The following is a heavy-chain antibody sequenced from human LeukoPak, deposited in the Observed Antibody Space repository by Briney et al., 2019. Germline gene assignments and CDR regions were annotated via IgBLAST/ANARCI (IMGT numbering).Heavy chain of an antibody. V-gene: IGHV3-21*01. Sequence: GGSLRFSCAASGFTFSSYSMNWVRQAPGKGLEWVSSISSSSSYIYYADSVKGRFTISRDNAKNSLYLQMNSLRAEDTAVYYCARAGGPSHHYDFWSGYYTEFDYWGQGTLVTVSS. CDR1: GFTFSSYS. D-gene: IGHD3-3*01. CDR2: ISSSSSYI. J-gene: IGHJ4*02. CDR3: ARAGGPSHHYDFWSGYYTEFDY.